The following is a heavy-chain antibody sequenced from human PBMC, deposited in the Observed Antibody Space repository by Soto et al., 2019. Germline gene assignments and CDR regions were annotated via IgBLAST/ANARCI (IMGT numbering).Heavy chain of an antibody. CDR3: ARDWRYDSGNAFDI. CDR1: GGSFSGYY. Sequence: SETLSLTCAVYGGSFSGYYWSWIRQPPGKGLEWIGEINYSGSTNYNPSLKSRVTISVDTSKNQFSLKLSSVTAADTAVYYCARDWRYDSGNAFDIWGQGTMVTVSS. CDR2: INYSGST. D-gene: IGHD5-12*01. V-gene: IGHV4-34*01. J-gene: IGHJ3*02.